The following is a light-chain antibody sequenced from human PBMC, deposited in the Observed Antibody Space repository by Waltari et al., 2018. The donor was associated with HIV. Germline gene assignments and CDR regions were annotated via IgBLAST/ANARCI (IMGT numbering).Light chain of an antibody. CDR2: GAS. Sequence: EIVMTQSPATLSVSPGERATVSCRASQRIASNLAWYQQKPGQAPTLLIHGASTRATGIPARFSGSGSGTEFTLTISSLQSEDFAVYYCQQYNNWPITFGQGTRLEIK. CDR1: QRIASN. CDR3: QQYNNWPIT. V-gene: IGKV3-15*01. J-gene: IGKJ5*01.